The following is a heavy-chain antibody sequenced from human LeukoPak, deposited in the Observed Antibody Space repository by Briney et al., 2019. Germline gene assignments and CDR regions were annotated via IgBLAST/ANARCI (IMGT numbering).Heavy chain of an antibody. Sequence: SETLSLTCTVSGGSISNYYWSWIRQPPGKGLEWIGYIYYSGSTNYNPSLKSRVTISVDTSKNQFSLKLSSVTAADTAVYYCARGMIAAAGYYFDYWGQGTLVTVSS. CDR3: ARGMIAAAGYYFDY. CDR1: GGSISNYY. D-gene: IGHD6-13*01. CDR2: IYYSGST. V-gene: IGHV4-59*01. J-gene: IGHJ4*02.